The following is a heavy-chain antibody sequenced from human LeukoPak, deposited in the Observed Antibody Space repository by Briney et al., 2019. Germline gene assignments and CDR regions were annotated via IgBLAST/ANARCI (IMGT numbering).Heavy chain of an antibody. Sequence: GGSLRLSCAASGNYWMHWVRQAPGKGLVWVSHINSDGSWTSYADSVEGRFTISKGNAKNTVYLQMNSLRAEDTAVYYCVSFYETYWGRGTLVTVSS. CDR3: VSFYETY. J-gene: IGHJ4*02. CDR1: GNYW. CDR2: INSDGSWT. V-gene: IGHV3-74*01. D-gene: IGHD2/OR15-2a*01.